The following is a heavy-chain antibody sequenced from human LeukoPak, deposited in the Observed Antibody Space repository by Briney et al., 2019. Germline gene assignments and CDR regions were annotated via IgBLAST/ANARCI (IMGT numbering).Heavy chain of an antibody. CDR1: GFTFTSYA. D-gene: IGHD5-18*01. CDR2: ISGSGGST. J-gene: IGHJ4*02. Sequence: GGSLRLSCAASGFTFTSYAMSWVRQAPGKGLEWVSGISGSGGSTYYADPVKVRFTISRDNSKNTLYLQMNSLRAEDTAVYYCAKTIGTAMVPEGFDYWGQGTLVTVSS. CDR3: AKTIGTAMVPEGFDY. V-gene: IGHV3-23*01.